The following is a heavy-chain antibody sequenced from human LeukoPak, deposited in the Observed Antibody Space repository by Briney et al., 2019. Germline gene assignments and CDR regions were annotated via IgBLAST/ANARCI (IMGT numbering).Heavy chain of an antibody. Sequence: SETLSLTCTVSGGSISSSSYYWGWIRQPPGKGLEWIGSIYYSGSTYYNPSLKSRVTISVDTSKNQFSLKLSSVTAADTAVYYCVTPGAVAGYYFDYWGQGTLVTVSS. CDR2: IYYSGST. D-gene: IGHD6-19*01. CDR3: VTPGAVAGYYFDY. J-gene: IGHJ4*02. CDR1: GGSISSSSYY. V-gene: IGHV4-39*01.